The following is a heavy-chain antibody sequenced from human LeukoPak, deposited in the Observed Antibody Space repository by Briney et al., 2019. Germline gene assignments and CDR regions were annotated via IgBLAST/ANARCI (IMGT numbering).Heavy chain of an antibody. CDR2: IYYSGST. CDR1: GGSISSYY. CDR3: ARVGATESAFDI. V-gene: IGHV4-39*07. D-gene: IGHD1-26*01. Sequence: SETLSLTCTVSGGSISSYYWGWIRQPPGKGLEWIGSIYYSGSTYHNPSLKCRVTISVDTSKNQFSLKLSSVTAADTAVYYCARVGATESAFDIWGQGTMVTVSP. J-gene: IGHJ3*02.